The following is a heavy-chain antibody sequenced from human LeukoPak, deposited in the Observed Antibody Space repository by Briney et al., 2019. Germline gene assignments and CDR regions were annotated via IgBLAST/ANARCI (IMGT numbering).Heavy chain of an antibody. V-gene: IGHV1-2*02. Sequence: ASVKVSCKASGYTFTAYYIHWVRQAPGQGLEWIGWINTISGGTNYAQKFQGRVTMTRDTSISTAYMELSRLRSDDTAVYYCARGLDGSGSYDWFDPWGQGTLVTVSS. CDR2: INTISGGT. D-gene: IGHD3-10*01. J-gene: IGHJ5*02. CDR3: ARGLDGSGSYDWFDP. CDR1: GYTFTAYY.